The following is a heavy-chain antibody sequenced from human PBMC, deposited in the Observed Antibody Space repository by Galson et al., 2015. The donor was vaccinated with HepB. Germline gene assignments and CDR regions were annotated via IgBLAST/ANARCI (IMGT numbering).Heavy chain of an antibody. V-gene: IGHV1-69*13. Sequence: SVKVSCKASGGTFSSYAIRWVRQAPGQGLEWMGGIIPIFGTENYAQKFKGRVTITADESTSTAYLELSSLRSEDTAVYYCAGDEGVVAATGWFDPWGQGTLVAVSS. CDR2: IIPIFGTE. CDR3: AGDEGVVAATGWFDP. J-gene: IGHJ5*02. CDR1: GGTFSSYA. D-gene: IGHD2-15*01.